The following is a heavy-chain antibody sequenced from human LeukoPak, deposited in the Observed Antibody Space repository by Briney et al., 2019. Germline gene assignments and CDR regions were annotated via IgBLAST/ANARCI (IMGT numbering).Heavy chain of an antibody. V-gene: IGHV4-30-2*01. CDR2: IYHSGST. J-gene: IGHJ2*01. CDR1: GGSISSGGYY. CDR3: ARFTLKYWYFDL. Sequence: SETLSLTCTVSGGSISSGGYYWSWIRQPPGKGLEWIGYIYHSGSTYYNPSLKSRVTISVDRSKNQFSLKLSSVTAADTAVYYCARFTLKYWYFDLWGRGTLVTVSS. D-gene: IGHD3-22*01.